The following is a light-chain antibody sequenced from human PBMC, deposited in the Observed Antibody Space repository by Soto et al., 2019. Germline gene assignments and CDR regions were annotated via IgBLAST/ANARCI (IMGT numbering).Light chain of an antibody. CDR1: QSIDSRY. J-gene: IGKJ2*01. V-gene: IGKV3-20*01. CDR3: QQYHASSYT. CDR2: ATS. Sequence: EIVLTQSPGTLSLSPGERATLSCRASQSIDSRYLAWYQQKPGQAPRLLIYATSSRATGIPDRFSGSGSGTDFTLTISRLEPEDFAVFYCQQYHASSYTFGQGTNLEIK.